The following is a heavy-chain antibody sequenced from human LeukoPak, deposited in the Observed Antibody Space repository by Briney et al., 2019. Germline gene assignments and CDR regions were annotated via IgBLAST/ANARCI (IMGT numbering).Heavy chain of an antibody. V-gene: IGHV1-2*02. D-gene: IGHD6-13*01. Sequence: ASVKVSCKASGYTFSDYYVHWVRQAPGQGLEWMGWINPNSGGTKYAQRFQDRVTMTRDTSITTAYIELSSLRSDDTAVYYCAGDKAEDSSHFYMDVWGKGTTVTVSS. CDR1: GYTFSDYY. J-gene: IGHJ6*03. CDR2: INPNSGGT. CDR3: AGDKAEDSSHFYMDV.